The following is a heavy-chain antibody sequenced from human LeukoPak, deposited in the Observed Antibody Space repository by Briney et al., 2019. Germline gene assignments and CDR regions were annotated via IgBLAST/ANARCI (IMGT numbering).Heavy chain of an antibody. J-gene: IGHJ3*02. CDR3: ARDSSGYPDAFDI. V-gene: IGHV3-66*01. CDR1: GFTVSSNY. D-gene: IGHD5-18*01. Sequence: GGSLRLSCAASGFTVSSNYMSWVRQAPGKGLEWVSGIYSGGSTYYADSVKGRFTISRDNSKNTLYLQMNSLRAEDTAVYYCARDSSGYPDAFDIWGQGTMVTVSS. CDR2: IYSGGST.